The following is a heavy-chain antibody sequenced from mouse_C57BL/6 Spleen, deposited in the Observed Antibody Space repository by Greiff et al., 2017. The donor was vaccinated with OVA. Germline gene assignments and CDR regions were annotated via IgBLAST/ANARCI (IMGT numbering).Heavy chain of an antibody. D-gene: IGHD1-1*01. Sequence: DVKLVESGGGLVQPGGSLKLSCAASGFTFSDYYMYWVRQTPEKRLEWVAYISNGGGSTYYPDTVKGRFTISRDNAKNTLYLQMSRLKSEDTAMYYCARRSSLYYYAMDYWGQGTSVTVSS. J-gene: IGHJ4*01. CDR3: ARRSSLYYYAMDY. V-gene: IGHV5-12*01. CDR1: GFTFSDYY. CDR2: ISNGGGST.